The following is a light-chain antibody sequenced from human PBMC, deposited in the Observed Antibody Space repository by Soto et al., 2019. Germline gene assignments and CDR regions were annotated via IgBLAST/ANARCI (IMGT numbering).Light chain of an antibody. V-gene: IGKV3-15*01. CDR2: SAS. CDR3: QQYDNWPLL. J-gene: IGKJ4*02. CDR1: HSINRN. Sequence: EIVMTQSPGFLSVSPGERVTLSCRASHSINRNLAWYQQKPGQGPRLLIYSASTRAAVIPPRVSGRGSGTDFTLPSSSLQSEDFAVYYCQQYDNWPLLFVVGTKVGSK.